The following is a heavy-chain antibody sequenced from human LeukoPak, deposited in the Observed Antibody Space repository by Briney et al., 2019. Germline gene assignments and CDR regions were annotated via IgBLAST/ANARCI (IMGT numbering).Heavy chain of an antibody. D-gene: IGHD7-27*01. V-gene: IGHV4-59*01. Sequence: SETLSLTCTVSGVSISCYYWRWIRQPPGKGLEWIGYIYYSGSTNYNPSLKSRVTISVDTSKNQFSLKLSSVTAADTAVYYCASELRVLGPPNWFYPWGQGTLVTVSS. CDR3: ASELRVLGPPNWFYP. CDR2: IYYSGST. J-gene: IGHJ5*02. CDR1: GVSISCYY.